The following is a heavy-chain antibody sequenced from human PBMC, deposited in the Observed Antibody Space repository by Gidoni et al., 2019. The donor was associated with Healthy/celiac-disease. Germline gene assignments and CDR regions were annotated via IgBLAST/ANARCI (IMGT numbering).Heavy chain of an antibody. V-gene: IGHV3-9*01. D-gene: IGHD6-13*01. Sequence: EVQLVESGGGLVQPGRSLSLSCAASGFTFDDSSMHWVRQAPGKGLEWVSGISWNSGSIGDADSVKGRFTISRDNAKNSLYLQMNSLRAEDTALYYCAKEMGGGSSSWFRPFDYWGQGTLVTVSS. J-gene: IGHJ4*02. CDR1: GFTFDDSS. CDR2: ISWNSGSI. CDR3: AKEMGGGSSSWFRPFDY.